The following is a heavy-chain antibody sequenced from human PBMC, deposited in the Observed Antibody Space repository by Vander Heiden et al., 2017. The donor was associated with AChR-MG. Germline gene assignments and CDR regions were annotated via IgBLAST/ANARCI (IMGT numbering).Heavy chain of an antibody. D-gene: IGHD3-16*01. Sequence: QVQLQESGPGLVKPSETLSLTCTVSGGSISSYYLSWIRQPAGKGLEWIGRIYTSGSTNYNPSLKSRVTMSVDTSKNQFSLKLSSVTAADTAVYYCAKITSQVRNYYYYYYMDVWGKGTTVTVSS. CDR3: AKITSQVRNYYYYYYMDV. CDR2: IYTSGST. V-gene: IGHV4-4*07. J-gene: IGHJ6*03. CDR1: GGSISSYY.